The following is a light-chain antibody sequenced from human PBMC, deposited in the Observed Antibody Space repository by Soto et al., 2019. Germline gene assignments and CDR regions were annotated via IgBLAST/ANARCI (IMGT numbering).Light chain of an antibody. Sequence: QSALTQPPSASGSPGQSVTISCTGTSSDVGGYNYVSWHQQHPGKAPKLIIFEVSKRPSGVPDRFSGSKSGNTASLTVSGLQAEDEADYYCSSYAGSNNFVVFGGGTKLTVL. CDR1: SSDVGGYNY. V-gene: IGLV2-8*01. CDR3: SSYAGSNNFVV. J-gene: IGLJ3*02. CDR2: EVS.